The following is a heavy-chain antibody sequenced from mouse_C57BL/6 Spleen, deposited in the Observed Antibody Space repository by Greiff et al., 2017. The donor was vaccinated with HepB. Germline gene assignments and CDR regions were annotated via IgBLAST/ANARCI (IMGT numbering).Heavy chain of an antibody. CDR3: ARRDYYGTHYFDY. Sequence: DVKLVESGGGLVKPGGSLKLSCAASGFTFSDYGMHWVRQAPEKGLEWVAYISSGSSTIYYADTVKGRFTISRDNAKNTLFLQMTSLRSEDTAMYYCARRDYYGTHYFDYWGQGTTLTVSS. J-gene: IGHJ2*01. CDR2: ISSGSSTI. CDR1: GFTFSDYG. D-gene: IGHD1-1*01. V-gene: IGHV5-17*01.